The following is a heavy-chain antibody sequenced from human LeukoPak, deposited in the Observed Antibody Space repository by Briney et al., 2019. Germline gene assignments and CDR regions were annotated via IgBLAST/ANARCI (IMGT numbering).Heavy chain of an antibody. V-gene: IGHV3-20*04. CDR3: ARDEVAVAGTFDY. CDR1: GFTFDDYG. CDR2: INWNGGST. Sequence: PGGSLRLSCAATGFTFDDYGMSWVRQAPGKGLEWVSGINWNGGSTVYADSVKGRFTISRDNAKNSLYLQMNSLRAEDTALYYCARDEVAVAGTFDYWGQGTLVTVSS. J-gene: IGHJ4*02. D-gene: IGHD6-19*01.